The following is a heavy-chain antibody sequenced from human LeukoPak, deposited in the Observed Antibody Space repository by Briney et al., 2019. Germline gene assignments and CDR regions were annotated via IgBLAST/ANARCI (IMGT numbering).Heavy chain of an antibody. V-gene: IGHV3-23*01. J-gene: IGHJ4*02. CDR2: ISNSGGRT. Sequence: PGGSLRPSCVASGFTFSSYDMSWVRQAPGKGLEWVSAISNSGGRTFYADSVKGRFTISRDNSKNTLYLQMNSLRAEDTAVYYCAKDYYDSSGYIGEFDYWGQGTLVTVSS. CDR3: AKDYYDSSGYIGEFDY. CDR1: GFTFSSYD. D-gene: IGHD3-22*01.